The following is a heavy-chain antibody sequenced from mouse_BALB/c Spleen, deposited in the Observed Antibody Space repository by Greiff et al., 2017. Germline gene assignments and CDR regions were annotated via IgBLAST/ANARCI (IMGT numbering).Heavy chain of an antibody. CDR3: ARGGGPRGSEFYYAMDY. J-gene: IGHJ4*01. D-gene: IGHD1-1*02. CDR1: GFTFSSYA. V-gene: IGHV5-9-4*01. CDR2: ISSGGSYT. Sequence: EVQLQESGGGLVKPGGSLKLSCAASGFTFSSYAMSWVRQSPEKRLEWVAEISSGGSYTYYPDTVTGRFTISRDNAKNTLYLEMSSLRSEDTAMYYCARGGGPRGSEFYYAMDYWGQGTSVTVSS.